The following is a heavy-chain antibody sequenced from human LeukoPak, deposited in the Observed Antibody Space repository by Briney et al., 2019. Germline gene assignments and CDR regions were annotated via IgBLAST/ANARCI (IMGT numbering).Heavy chain of an antibody. V-gene: IGHV3-21*01. D-gene: IGHD1-26*01. CDR3: ARAGAWYSGSYYSYGMDV. J-gene: IGHJ6*02. CDR1: GFTFSSYS. CDR2: ISSSSSYI. Sequence: GGSLRLSCAASGFTFSSYSMNWVRQAPGKGLEWVSSISSSSSYIYYADSVKGRFTISRDNAKNSLYLQMNSLRAEDTAVYYCARAGAWYSGSYYSYGMDVWGQGTTVTVSS.